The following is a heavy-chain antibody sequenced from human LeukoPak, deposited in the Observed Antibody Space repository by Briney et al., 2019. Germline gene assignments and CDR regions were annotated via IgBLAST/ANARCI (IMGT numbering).Heavy chain of an antibody. J-gene: IGHJ4*02. CDR1: GFTFSSYE. CDR3: ARVDYYDSSGYYYAPLDY. Sequence: GGSLRLSCAASGFTFSSYEMNWVRQAPGKGLEWVSGINWNGGSTGYADSVKGRFTISRDNAKNSLYLQMNSLRAEDTALYHCARVDYYDSSGYYYAPLDYWGQGTLVTVSS. CDR2: INWNGGST. D-gene: IGHD3-22*01. V-gene: IGHV3-20*01.